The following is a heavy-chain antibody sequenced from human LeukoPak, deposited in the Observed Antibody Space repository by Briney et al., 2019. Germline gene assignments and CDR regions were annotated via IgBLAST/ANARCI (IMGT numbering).Heavy chain of an antibody. V-gene: IGHV4-59*08. CDR2: IYYSGIT. CDR3: ARRHQVTSYSPYAFDM. J-gene: IGHJ3*02. CDR1: GGSISSYY. Sequence: PSETLSLTCTVSGGSISSYYWSWIRQPPGKGLEWIGYIYYSGITNYNPSLKSRVTISVDMSKSLFSLKLTSVTAAGTAVYYCARRHQVTSYSPYAFDMWGLGTMVTVSS. D-gene: IGHD2-15*01.